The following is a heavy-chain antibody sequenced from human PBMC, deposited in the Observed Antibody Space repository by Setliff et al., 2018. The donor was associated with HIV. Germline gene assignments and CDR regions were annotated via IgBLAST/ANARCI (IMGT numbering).Heavy chain of an antibody. D-gene: IGHD2-21*01. J-gene: IGHJ5*02. CDR3: ARNKIGWDAYSVVNYFDP. V-gene: IGHV1-2*06. CDR1: GYKFTGHY. Sequence: ASVKVSCKASGYKFTGHYVHWVRQAPGQGLQWMGRINPDNSLTTYVEYFEGRVTLTRDTSTNTAYMELRRLRSDDTAIYFCARNKIGWDAYSVVNYFDPWGQGTLVTVSS. CDR2: INPDNSLT.